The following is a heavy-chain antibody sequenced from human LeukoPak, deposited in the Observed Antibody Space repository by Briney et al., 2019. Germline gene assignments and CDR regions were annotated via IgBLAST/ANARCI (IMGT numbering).Heavy chain of an antibody. CDR1: GGSFSGYY. Sequence: SETLSLTCAVYGGSFSGYYWSWIRQPPGKGLEWIGEINHSGSTNYNPSLKSRVTISVDTSKNQFSLKLSSVSAADTAVYYCARSGGYDSHAFDIWGQGTMVTVSS. CDR3: ARSGGYDSHAFDI. J-gene: IGHJ3*02. D-gene: IGHD5-12*01. V-gene: IGHV4-34*01. CDR2: INHSGST.